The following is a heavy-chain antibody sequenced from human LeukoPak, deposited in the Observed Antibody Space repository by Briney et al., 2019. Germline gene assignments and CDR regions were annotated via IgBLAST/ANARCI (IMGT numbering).Heavy chain of an antibody. CDR3: GRALGGEAY. D-gene: IGHD3-16*01. J-gene: IGHJ4*02. Sequence: ASVKVSCKASGYTFIDYGISWVRQAPGQGLEWMGWISTLKGNTNYAQMFQGRVTMTTDTSTSTAYMELRSLRSDDTAVYYCGRALGGEAYWGQGTLVTVSS. V-gene: IGHV1-18*01. CDR1: GYTFIDYG. CDR2: ISTLKGNT.